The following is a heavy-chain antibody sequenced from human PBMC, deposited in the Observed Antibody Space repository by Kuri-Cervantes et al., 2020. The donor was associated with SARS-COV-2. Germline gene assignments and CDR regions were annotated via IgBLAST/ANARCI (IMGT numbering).Heavy chain of an antibody. CDR3: AKGGLLWFGEYPDY. V-gene: IGHV3-11*01. CDR2: ISSSGSTI. J-gene: IGHJ4*02. D-gene: IGHD3-10*01. CDR1: GFTFSDYY. Sequence: GESLKISCAASGFTFSDYYMSWIRQAPGKGLEWVSYISSSGSTIYYADSVKGRFTISRDNAKNSLYLQMNSLRAEDTAVYYCAKGGLLWFGEYPDYWGQGTLVTVSS.